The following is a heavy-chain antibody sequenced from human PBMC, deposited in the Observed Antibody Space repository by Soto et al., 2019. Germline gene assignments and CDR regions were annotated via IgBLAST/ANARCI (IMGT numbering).Heavy chain of an antibody. V-gene: IGHV3-23*01. CDR3: VKFRGRAYPYYYMDV. CDR1: GFTFSTYG. CDR2: YGGSGGSR. D-gene: IGHD3-10*01. Sequence: VQLLESGGGLVQWGGSLRLSCVTSGFTFSTYGMTWVRQAPGKGLEWVSYGGSGGSRYYAESMKGRFTISRDNSKNTLSLEMNSLRAEDTATYYCVKFRGRAYPYYYMDVWGKGTTVTVSS. J-gene: IGHJ6*03.